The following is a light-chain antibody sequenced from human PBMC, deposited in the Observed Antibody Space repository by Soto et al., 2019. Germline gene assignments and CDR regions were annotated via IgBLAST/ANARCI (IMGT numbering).Light chain of an antibody. Sequence: DIVLTQSPDSLAVSLGERATINCKSSQSVLYSSNNKNYVAWYQQRPGQPPKLLIYWTYIRESGVPDRFSGSGSVTDFTRTISGLQAEDVAVYFCQQYYSPPLTFGGGTKVEIK. CDR3: QQYYSPPLT. J-gene: IGKJ4*01. V-gene: IGKV4-1*01. CDR2: WTY. CDR1: QSVLYSSNNKNY.